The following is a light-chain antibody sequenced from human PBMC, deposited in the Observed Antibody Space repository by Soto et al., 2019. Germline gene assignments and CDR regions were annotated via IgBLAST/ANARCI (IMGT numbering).Light chain of an antibody. Sequence: EIVLTQSPGTLSLSPGERDTLSCRASQTVSSTYLAWYQRKPGQPPRLLIYDASSRATGIPDRFSGSGSGTHFTLTISILQPEDFAVYYCQHSGTSPHFGGGTKVEIK. J-gene: IGKJ4*01. CDR2: DAS. CDR1: QTVSSTY. V-gene: IGKV3-20*01. CDR3: QHSGTSPH.